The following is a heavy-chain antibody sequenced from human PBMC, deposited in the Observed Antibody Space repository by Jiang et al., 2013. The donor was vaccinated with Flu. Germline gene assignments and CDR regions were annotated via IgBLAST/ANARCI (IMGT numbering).Heavy chain of an antibody. D-gene: IGHD3-16*01. J-gene: IGHJ4*02. CDR1: GGSISSGGYS. V-gene: IGHV4-30-4*07. CDR2: IYYSGST. Sequence: GPGLVKPSQTLSLTCAVSGGSISSGGYSWSWIRQPPGKGLEWIGYIYYSGSTYYNPSLKSRVTISVDTSKNQFSLKLSSVTAADTAVYYCARGQNGGLGDYFDYWGQGTLVTVSS. CDR3: ARGQNGGLGDYFDY.